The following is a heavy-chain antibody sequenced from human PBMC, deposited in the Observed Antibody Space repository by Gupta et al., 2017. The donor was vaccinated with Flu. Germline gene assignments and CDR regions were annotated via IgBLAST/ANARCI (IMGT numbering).Heavy chain of an antibody. Sequence: QVQLVQSGAEVKKPGASVKVSCKASGYTFTSYGISWVRQAPAQGLEWMGWISAYNGNTNYAQKLQGRVTMTTDTSTSTAYMELRSLRSDDTAVYYCARDWLRRGITGTTFQKNWFDPWGQGTLVTVSS. D-gene: IGHD1-7*01. CDR1: GYTFTSYG. CDR3: ARDWLRRGITGTTFQKNWFDP. J-gene: IGHJ5*02. V-gene: IGHV1-18*01. CDR2: ISAYNGNT.